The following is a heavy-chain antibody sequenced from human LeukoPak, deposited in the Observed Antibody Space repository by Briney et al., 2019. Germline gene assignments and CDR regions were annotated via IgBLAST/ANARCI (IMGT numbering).Heavy chain of an antibody. V-gene: IGHV3-33*06. D-gene: IGHD1-7*01. CDR2: IWYDGSNK. CDR3: AKDLPELLGAFDI. CDR1: EFTFSSYG. Sequence: PGRSLRLSCAASEFTFSSYGMHWVRQAPGKGLEWVAVIWYDGSNKYYADSVKGRFTISRDNSKNTLYLQMNSLRAEDTAVYYCAKDLPELLGAFDIWGQGTMVTVSS. J-gene: IGHJ3*02.